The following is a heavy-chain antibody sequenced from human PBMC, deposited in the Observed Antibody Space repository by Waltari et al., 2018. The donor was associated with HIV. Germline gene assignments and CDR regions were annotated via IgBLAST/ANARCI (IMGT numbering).Heavy chain of an antibody. V-gene: IGHV3-21*01. D-gene: IGHD3-22*01. CDR1: GFPFSRYN. Sequence: EVQLVESGGGLVKPGGSLSLSCAASGFPFSRYNLNWVRQAPGKGLEWVSSISSSSNSKYYADSVKGRFTISRDNAKNSLYLQMNSLRAEDTAVYYCARVDDNYYDSSLTLDYWGQGTLVTVSS. CDR3: ARVDDNYYDSSLTLDY. J-gene: IGHJ4*02. CDR2: ISSSSNSK.